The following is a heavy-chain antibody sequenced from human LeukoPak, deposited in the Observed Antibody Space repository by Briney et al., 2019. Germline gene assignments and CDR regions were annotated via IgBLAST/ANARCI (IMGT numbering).Heavy chain of an antibody. Sequence: SETLSLTCTVSGGSINFYYWSWIRQPAGEGLEWIGRIYSTGSTNYSPSLKSRVTMSVDKSKSQFSLNLSSVTAADTAVYYCARGIADPYSFDSWGQGTLVTVSS. D-gene: IGHD6-13*01. J-gene: IGHJ4*02. CDR2: IYSTGST. CDR1: GGSINFYY. V-gene: IGHV4-4*07. CDR3: ARGIADPYSFDS.